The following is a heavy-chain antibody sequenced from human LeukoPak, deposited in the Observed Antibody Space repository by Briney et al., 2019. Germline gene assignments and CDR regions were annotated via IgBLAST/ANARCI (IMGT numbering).Heavy chain of an antibody. J-gene: IGHJ5*02. CDR3: ARDGYDILTGYYNGRWFDP. Sequence: PGGSLRLSCAASGFTFSSYAMHWVRQAPGKGLEWVAVISYDGSNKYYADSVKGRFTISRDNSKNTLYLQMNSLRAEDTAVYYCARDGYDILTGYYNGRWFDPWGQGTLVTVSS. CDR2: ISYDGSNK. D-gene: IGHD3-9*01. CDR1: GFTFSSYA. V-gene: IGHV3-30*04.